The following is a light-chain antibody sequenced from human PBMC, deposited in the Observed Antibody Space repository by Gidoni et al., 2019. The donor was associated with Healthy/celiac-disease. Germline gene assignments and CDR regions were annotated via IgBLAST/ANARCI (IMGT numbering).Light chain of an antibody. J-gene: IGKJ4*01. CDR1: QSLLHSNGDND. V-gene: IGKV2-28*01. Sequence: DIVMTQSPLSLPVTPGEPASISCRSSQSLLHSNGDNDLDWSLQKPGQSPQPLIYLGSNRASGVPDRFSGSGSGTDFTLKISRVEAEDVGVYYCMQALQTPLTFGGGTKVEIK. CDR3: MQALQTPLT. CDR2: LGS.